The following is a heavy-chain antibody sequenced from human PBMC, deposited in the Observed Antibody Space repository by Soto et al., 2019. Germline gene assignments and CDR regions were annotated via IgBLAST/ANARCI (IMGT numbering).Heavy chain of an antibody. J-gene: IGHJ4*02. CDR3: AKSKTDLRVTVLGLFIVSDF. V-gene: IGHV3-23*01. CDR2: ISGSGGTT. Sequence: PGGSLRLSCAASGFAFDNYAMIWVRQAPEKGLKWVSGISGSGGTTYYADSVKDRFTISRDNSKNTVFLQMNSLRDEDTAVYYCAKSKTDLRVTVLGLFIVSDFWGQGSLVTVSS. CDR1: GFAFDNYA. D-gene: IGHD3-9*01.